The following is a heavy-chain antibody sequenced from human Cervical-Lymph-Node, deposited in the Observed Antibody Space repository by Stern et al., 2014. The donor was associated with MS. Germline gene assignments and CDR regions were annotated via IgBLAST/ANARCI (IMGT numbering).Heavy chain of an antibody. CDR2: IYSVGST. Sequence: EVHLVESGGGLIQPGGSLRLSCAASGFTFSKNYMSWVRQAPGKGLEWVSSIYSVGSTYYADSVQGRFVISRDNSKNTLFLQMNSLRAEDTAVYYCARVGRGYISGYSFDYWAQGTLVTVSS. CDR3: ARVGRGYISGYSFDY. J-gene: IGHJ4*02. CDR1: GFTFSKNY. V-gene: IGHV3-53*01. D-gene: IGHD5-18*01.